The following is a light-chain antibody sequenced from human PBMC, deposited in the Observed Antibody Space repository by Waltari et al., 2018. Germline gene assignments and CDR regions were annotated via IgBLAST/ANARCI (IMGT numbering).Light chain of an antibody. CDR3: SSFTSSTTGI. J-gene: IGLJ2*01. CDR1: SSDSGAHNY. Sequence: SALTQPDSVSGSPGQSITISCRGVSSDSGAHNYVSWYRRPPGEAPKVISYDVSNRPSGVSNRFSGSKSGSTASLTISGLQPEDEAVYYCSSFTSSTTGIFGGGTKLTVL. V-gene: IGLV2-14*03. CDR2: DVS.